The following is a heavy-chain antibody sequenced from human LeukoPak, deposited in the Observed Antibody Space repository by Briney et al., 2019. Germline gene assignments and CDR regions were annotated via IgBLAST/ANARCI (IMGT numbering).Heavy chain of an antibody. D-gene: IGHD2-15*01. CDR1: GFTFSSYA. V-gene: IGHV3-23*01. CDR2: IIGGGGST. Sequence: GSLRLSCAASGFTFSSYAMSWVRQAPGKGLEWVSAIIGGGGSTYYADSVKGRFTISRDNSKNTLYLQMNSLRAEDTAVYYCAKDPCSGGSCYLYYFDYWGQGTLVTVSS. CDR3: AKDPCSGGSCYLYYFDY. J-gene: IGHJ4*02.